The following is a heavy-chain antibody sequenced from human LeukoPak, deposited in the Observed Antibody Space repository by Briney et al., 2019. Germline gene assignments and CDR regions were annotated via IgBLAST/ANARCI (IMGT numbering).Heavy chain of an antibody. CDR3: AKDQGRSYWFEYYFDY. V-gene: IGHV3-23*01. J-gene: IGHJ4*02. D-gene: IGHD1-26*01. CDR1: GFTFSSYA. Sequence: GGSLRLSCAASGFTFSSYAMSWVRQAPGKGLEWVSAISGSGGSTYYADSVKGRFTISRDNSMNTLYLQMNSLRAEDTAVYYCAKDQGRSYWFEYYFDYWGQGTLVTVSS. CDR2: ISGSGGST.